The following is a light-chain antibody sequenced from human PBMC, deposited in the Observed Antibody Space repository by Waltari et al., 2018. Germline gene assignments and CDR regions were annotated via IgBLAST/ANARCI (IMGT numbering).Light chain of an antibody. J-gene: IGKJ3*01. V-gene: IGKV3-11*01. Sequence: EIVLKQSPATLSLSPGDRATLSCRASQSISSYLAWYQQKPGQAPRLLIYDASTRATGIPAWFSGSGSVTDFTLTISSLEPEDFAIYYCQQRSKSFTFGPGTKVDIK. CDR2: DAS. CDR3: QQRSKSFT. CDR1: QSISSY.